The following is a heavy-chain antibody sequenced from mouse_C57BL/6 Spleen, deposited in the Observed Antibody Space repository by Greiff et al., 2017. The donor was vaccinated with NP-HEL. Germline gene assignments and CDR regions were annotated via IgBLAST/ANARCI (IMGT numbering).Heavy chain of an antibody. J-gene: IGHJ4*01. V-gene: IGHV5-17*01. CDR1: GFTFSDYG. Sequence: EVKLVESGGGLVKPGGSLKLSCAASGFTFSDYGIHWVRQAPEKGLEWVAYISSGSSTIYYADTVKGRFTISRDNAKNTLFLQMTSLRSEDTAMYYCARTGNAMDYWGQGTSVTVSS. CDR2: ISSGSSTI. D-gene: IGHD4-1*01. CDR3: ARTGNAMDY.